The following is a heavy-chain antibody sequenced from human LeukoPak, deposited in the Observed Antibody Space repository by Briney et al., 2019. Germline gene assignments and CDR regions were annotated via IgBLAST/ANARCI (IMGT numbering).Heavy chain of an antibody. CDR3: ASGDDSSGYSTFDI. J-gene: IGHJ3*02. CDR1: GGSFSGYY. Sequence: PSETLSLTCAVYGGSFSGYYWSWIRQPPGKGLEWIGEINHSGSTNYNPSLKSRVTISVDTSKNQFSLKLSSVTAADTAVYYCASGDDSSGYSTFDIWGQRTMVTVSS. V-gene: IGHV4-34*01. CDR2: INHSGST. D-gene: IGHD3-22*01.